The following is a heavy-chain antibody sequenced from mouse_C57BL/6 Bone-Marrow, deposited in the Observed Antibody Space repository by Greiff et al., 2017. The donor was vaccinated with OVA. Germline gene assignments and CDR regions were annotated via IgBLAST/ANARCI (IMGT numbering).Heavy chain of an antibody. CDR3: ASSYYGSSPFAY. D-gene: IGHD1-1*01. CDR2: ISNLAYSI. Sequence: EVKVEESGGGLVQPGGSLKLSCAASGFTFSDYGMAWVRQAPRKGPEWVAFISNLAYSIYYADTVTGRFTISRENAKNTLYLEMSSLRSEDTAMYYCASSYYGSSPFAYWGQGTLVTVSA. CDR1: GFTFSDYG. V-gene: IGHV5-15*04. J-gene: IGHJ3*01.